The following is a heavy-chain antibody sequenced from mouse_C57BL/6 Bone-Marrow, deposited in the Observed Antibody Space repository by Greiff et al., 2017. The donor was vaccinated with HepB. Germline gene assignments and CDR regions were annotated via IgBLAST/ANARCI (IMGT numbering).Heavy chain of an antibody. CDR1: GYTFTSYW. Sequence: QVQLQQSGAELVKPGASVKLSCKASGYTFTSYWMHWVKQRPGQGLEWIGMIHPNSGSTNYNEKFKSKATLTVDKSSSTAYMQLSSLTSEDSAVYYCAERRLWVYDYHDYWGQGTTLTVSS. J-gene: IGHJ2*01. D-gene: IGHD2-4*01. CDR3: AERRLWVYDYHDY. V-gene: IGHV1-64*01. CDR2: IHPNSGST.